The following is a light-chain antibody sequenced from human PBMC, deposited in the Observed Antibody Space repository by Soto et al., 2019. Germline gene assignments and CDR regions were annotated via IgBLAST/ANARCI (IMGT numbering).Light chain of an antibody. CDR2: ANN. Sequence: QSVLTQPPSVSGAPGQRVTTSCTGSSSDIGAGYDIHWYQQLPGTAPKLLIYANNNRPSGVPDRFSGSKSGTSASLAITGLQAEDEADYYCQSYGTSRNGYVFGTGTKLTVL. J-gene: IGLJ1*01. CDR3: QSYGTSRNGYV. CDR1: SSDIGAGYD. V-gene: IGLV1-40*01.